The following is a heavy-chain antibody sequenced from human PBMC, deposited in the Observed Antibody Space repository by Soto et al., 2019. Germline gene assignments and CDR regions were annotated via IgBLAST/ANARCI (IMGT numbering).Heavy chain of an antibody. J-gene: IGHJ4*02. CDR2: IYYSGST. Sequence: QLQLQESGPGLVKPSETLSLTCTVSGGSISSSSYYWGWIRQPPGKGLEWIGSIYYSGSTYYNPSLKSRVTISVDTSKNQFSLKLSSVTAADTAVYYCAREGGSGSYYSPGGFDYWGQGTLVTVSS. D-gene: IGHD3-10*01. CDR3: AREGGSGSYYSPGGFDY. CDR1: GGSISSSSYY. V-gene: IGHV4-39*02.